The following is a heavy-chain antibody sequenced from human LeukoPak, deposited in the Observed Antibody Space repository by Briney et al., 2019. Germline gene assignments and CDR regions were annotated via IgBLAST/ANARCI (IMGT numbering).Heavy chain of an antibody. CDR3: ARGFSGWYYFDY. V-gene: IGHV4-34*01. CDR2: INHSGST. CDR1: GGSFSGYY. Sequence: KPSETLSLTCAVYGGSFSGYYWSWIRQPPGKGLEWIGEINHSGSTNYNPSLKSRVTVSVDTSKNQFSPKLSSVTAADTAVYYCARGFSGWYYFDYWGQGTLVTVSS. J-gene: IGHJ4*02. D-gene: IGHD6-19*01.